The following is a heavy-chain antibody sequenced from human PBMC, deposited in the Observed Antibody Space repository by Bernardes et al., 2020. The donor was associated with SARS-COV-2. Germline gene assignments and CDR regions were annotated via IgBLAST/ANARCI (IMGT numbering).Heavy chain of an antibody. V-gene: IGHV4-4*07. D-gene: IGHD6-6*01. J-gene: IGHJ5*02. Sequence: SETLSLLCTVSGDSISSHYWSWIRQSAGKGLEWIGHIYSSGSTNYSPSLKSRVTMSVDTSKNQFSLKLSSVTAADTAVYYCARHLPRAAHNWFDPWGQGTLVIVSS. CDR2: IYSSGST. CDR1: GDSISSHY. CDR3: ARHLPRAAHNWFDP.